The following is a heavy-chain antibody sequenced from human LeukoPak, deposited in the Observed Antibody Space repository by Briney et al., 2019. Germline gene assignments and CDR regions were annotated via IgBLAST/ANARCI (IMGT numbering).Heavy chain of an antibody. J-gene: IGHJ3*02. Sequence: GGSLRLSCAASGSTFSNAWMSWVRQAPGKGLEWVGRIKSKTDGGTTDYAAPVKGRFTISRDDSKNTLYLQMNSLKTEDTAVYYCTTIVVVVAALEDAFDIWGQGTMVTVSS. CDR2: IKSKTDGGTT. CDR1: GSTFSNAW. V-gene: IGHV3-15*01. CDR3: TTIVVVVAALEDAFDI. D-gene: IGHD2-15*01.